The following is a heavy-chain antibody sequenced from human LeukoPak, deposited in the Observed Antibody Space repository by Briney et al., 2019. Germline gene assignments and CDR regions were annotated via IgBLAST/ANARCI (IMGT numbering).Heavy chain of an antibody. D-gene: IGHD6-25*01. CDR2: IGTSSTTI. CDR1: GFNLRSYT. Sequence: GGSLRLSCAASGFNLRSYTMTWVRQAPGKGLEWVSNIGTSSTTIYYADSVKGRFTISRDNAKNSLYLQMNSLRADDTAVYYCARFAAGGSYYYYMDVWGKGTTVTVSS. CDR3: ARFAAGGSYYYYMDV. J-gene: IGHJ6*03. V-gene: IGHV3-48*01.